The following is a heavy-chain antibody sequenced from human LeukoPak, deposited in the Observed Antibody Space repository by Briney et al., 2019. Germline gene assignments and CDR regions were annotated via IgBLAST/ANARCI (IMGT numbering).Heavy chain of an antibody. CDR2: IYPGDSDT. D-gene: IGHD2-2*01. V-gene: IGHV5-51*01. CDR3: ARQGWSSTAYYHIDV. CDR1: GSSFTSYW. J-gene: IGHJ6*03. Sequence: GESLKISCKGSGSSFTSYWIAWVRQMPGKGLEWMGIIYPGDSDTRYSPSFEGQVTISADKSITTAYLQWTSVKASDTAMYYCARQGWSSTAYYHIDVWGKRTTVTVSS.